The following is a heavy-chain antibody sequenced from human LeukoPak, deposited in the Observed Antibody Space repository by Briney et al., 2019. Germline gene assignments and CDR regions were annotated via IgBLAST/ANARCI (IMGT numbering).Heavy chain of an antibody. V-gene: IGHV5-51*01. CDR1: GYSFTSYW. CDR3: ARGVVPAAMPAYNWFDP. CDR2: IYPGDSDT. Sequence: GGSLKISCKGSGYSFTSYWIGWVRQMPGKGLEWMGIIYPGDSDTRYSPSFQGQVTISADKSISTAYLQWSSLKASDTAMYYCARGVVPAAMPAYNWFDPWGQGTLVTVSS. J-gene: IGHJ5*02. D-gene: IGHD2-2*01.